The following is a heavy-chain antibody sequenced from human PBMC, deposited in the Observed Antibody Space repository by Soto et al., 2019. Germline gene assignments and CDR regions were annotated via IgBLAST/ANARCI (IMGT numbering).Heavy chain of an antibody. V-gene: IGHV4-39*01. CDR2: IYYSGTT. CDR1: GGSISSSSYH. CDR3: ARSISVAMDF. D-gene: IGHD6-19*01. J-gene: IGHJ4*02. Sequence: QLQLQESGPGLVKPSETLSLTCTVSGGSISSSSYHWGWIRQPPGKGPEWIGSIYYSGTTYYNPSLKSRITISVDTSKNQFSLKLSSVTAADTAVYYCARSISVAMDFWGQGTLVTVSS.